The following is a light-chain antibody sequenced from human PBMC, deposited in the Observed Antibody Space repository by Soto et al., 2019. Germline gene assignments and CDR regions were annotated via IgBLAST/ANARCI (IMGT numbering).Light chain of an antibody. Sequence: IVRCQCASAVSGYHGERARLSCRASQSVRSSIAWYQHKPGQAPRLLIYGASTRATGIPARISGSGSGTEFTLTISSLQSEDFAVYYCQQYNNWPQTFGQGTKVDIK. CDR2: GAS. V-gene: IGKV3-15*01. CDR3: QQYNNWPQT. J-gene: IGKJ1*01. CDR1: QSVRSS.